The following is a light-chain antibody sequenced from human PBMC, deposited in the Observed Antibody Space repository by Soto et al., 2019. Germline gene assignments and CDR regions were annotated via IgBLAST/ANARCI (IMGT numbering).Light chain of an antibody. J-gene: IGLJ2*01. V-gene: IGLV2-8*01. CDR1: SSDVGAYNY. CDR3: SSYAGINTLV. Sequence: QSALTQPASVSGSPGQSITISCTGSSSDVGAYNYVSWYQQYSGKAPKLMIYEVTQRPSGVSDRFSGSKSGNTATLTVSGLQAEDEADYHCSSYAGINTLVFGGGTKVTVL. CDR2: EVT.